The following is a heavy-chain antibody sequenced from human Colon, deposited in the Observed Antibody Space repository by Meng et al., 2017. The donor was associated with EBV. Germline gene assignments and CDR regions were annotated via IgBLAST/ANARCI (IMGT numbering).Heavy chain of an antibody. Sequence: QVQLQQWGRGLVKPPETLSRSCAVYGGSFRDYYWTWIRHPPGKGLEWIGEIDHRGNTKYNPSLKSRVTISLDTSKKQFSLKVSSVTAADSAVYYCARRGPSGNFSPWSQGALVTVSS. J-gene: IGHJ5*02. V-gene: IGHV4-34*01. CDR2: IDHRGNT. CDR1: GGSFRDYY. CDR3: ARRGPSGNFSP. D-gene: IGHD3-10*01.